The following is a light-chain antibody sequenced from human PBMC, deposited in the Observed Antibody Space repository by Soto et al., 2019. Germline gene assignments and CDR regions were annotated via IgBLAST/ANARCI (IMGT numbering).Light chain of an antibody. CDR3: GTWDSSLSVYV. CDR2: ENN. J-gene: IGLJ1*01. V-gene: IGLV1-51*02. Sequence: QSVLTQPPAVSAAPGQQVTISCSGSSSNIGKNYVSWYQQVPGTAPKLLIYENNIRRSGIPARFSGSESGTSATLGITGLQTGDEADYYCGTWDSSLSVYVFGTGTKVTVL. CDR1: SSNIGKNY.